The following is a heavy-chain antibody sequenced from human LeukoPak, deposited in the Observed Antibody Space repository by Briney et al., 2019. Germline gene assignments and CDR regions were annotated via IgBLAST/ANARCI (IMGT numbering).Heavy chain of an antibody. CDR1: GFTFSDYY. V-gene: IGHV3-11*04. CDR2: ISSSGSTI. CDR3: ARELPLTYYDFPWFDP. D-gene: IGHD3-3*01. J-gene: IGHJ5*02. Sequence: GGSLRLSCAASGFTFSDYYMSWIRQAPGKGLEWVSYISSSGSTIYYADSVKGRFTISRDNAKNTLYLQMNSLRAEDTAVYYCARELPLTYYDFPWFDPWGQGTLVTVSS.